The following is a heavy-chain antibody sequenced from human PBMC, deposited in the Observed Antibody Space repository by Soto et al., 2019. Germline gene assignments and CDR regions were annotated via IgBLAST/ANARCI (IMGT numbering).Heavy chain of an antibody. J-gene: IGHJ4*02. V-gene: IGHV3-7*05. CDR1: GFTFSSYW. CDR3: ASIGRNGDHLGY. Sequence: GGSLRLSCAASGFTFSSYWMSWVRQAPGKGLEWVANIKQDGSEKYYVDSVKGRFTISRDNAKNSLYLQMNSLRAEDTALYYCASIGRNGDHLGYWGQGTLVTVSS. D-gene: IGHD4-17*01. CDR2: IKQDGSEK.